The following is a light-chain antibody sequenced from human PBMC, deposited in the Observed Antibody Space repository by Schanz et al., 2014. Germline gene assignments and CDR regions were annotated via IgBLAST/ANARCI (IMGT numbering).Light chain of an antibody. CDR2: AAS. J-gene: IGKJ1*01. CDR3: QQYSSYWA. V-gene: IGKV1D-16*01. Sequence: DIQMTQFPSSVSASVGDRVTITCRASQGIASWLAWYQQSPGKAPKLLISAASDLQSGVPSRFRGSGYGTEFTLTISSLQPDDFATYYCQQYSSYWAFGQGTKVEIK. CDR1: QGIASW.